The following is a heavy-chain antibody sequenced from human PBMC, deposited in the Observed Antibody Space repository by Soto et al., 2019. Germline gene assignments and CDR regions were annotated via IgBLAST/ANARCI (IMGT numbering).Heavy chain of an antibody. D-gene: IGHD2-15*01. V-gene: IGHV4-59*11. CDR3: ARVMRGGHPRYGMDV. CDR1: DVSISSHY. Sequence: QVQLQESGPGLVKPSETLSLTCVVSDVSISSHYWSWIRQPPGKGLEWIGYIYYTGRTNHNPSLKRRVTMSVDKPKNQSSLKLRSATAADTAVYYRARVMRGGHPRYGMDVGGQGTTVTVSS. CDR2: IYYTGRT. J-gene: IGHJ6*02.